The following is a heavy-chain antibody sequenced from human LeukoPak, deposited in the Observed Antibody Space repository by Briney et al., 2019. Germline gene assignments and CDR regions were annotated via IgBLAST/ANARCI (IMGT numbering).Heavy chain of an antibody. CDR2: MNPNSGNT. CDR3: ASGYCSGGSCLITRFDY. V-gene: IGHV1-8*01. CDR1: GYTFTSYD. D-gene: IGHD2-15*01. J-gene: IGHJ4*02. Sequence: ASVKVSCKASGYTFTSYDINWVRQATGQGLEWMGWMNPNSGNTGYAQKFQGRVTMTRDTSISTAYMELSRLRSDDTAVYYCASGYCSGGSCLITRFDYWGQGTLVTVSS.